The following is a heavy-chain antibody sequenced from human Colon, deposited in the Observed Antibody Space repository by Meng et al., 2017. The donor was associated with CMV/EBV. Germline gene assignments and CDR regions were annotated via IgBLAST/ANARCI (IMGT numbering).Heavy chain of an antibody. CDR2: LSYTGSS. V-gene: IGHV4-59*01. J-gene: IGHJ3*02. Sequence: GSLRLSCTVSGASISGYHWSWIRQSPGKRLGWIGYLSYTGSSYYNPSLKSRVTISRDTSKNQFSLNLSSATTADTAVYYCAKFGPPGGYILQPSDAFDIWGLGTMVTVSS. D-gene: IGHD5-12*01. CDR3: AKFGPPGGYILQPSDAFDI. CDR1: GASISGYH.